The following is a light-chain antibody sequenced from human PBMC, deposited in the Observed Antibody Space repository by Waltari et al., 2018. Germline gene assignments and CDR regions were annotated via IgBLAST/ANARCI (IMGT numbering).Light chain of an antibody. CDR1: QGISSY. J-gene: IGKJ1*01. CDR2: AAS. V-gene: IGKV1-9*01. CDR3: QQLNSYPT. Sequence: DIQLTQSPSFLSASVGDRVTITCRASQGISSYLAWYQQKPGKAPKLLIYAASTLQSGVPSRFSGSGSETEFTLTISGLQPEDFATYYCQQLNSYPTFGQGTKVEIK.